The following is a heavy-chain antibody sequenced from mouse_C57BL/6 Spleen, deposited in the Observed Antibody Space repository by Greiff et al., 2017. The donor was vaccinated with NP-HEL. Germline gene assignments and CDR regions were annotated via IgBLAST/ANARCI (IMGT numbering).Heavy chain of an antibody. CDR1: GFTFSSYA. D-gene: IGHD2-4*01. V-gene: IGHV5-4*03. CDR3: ARGDIYDYDPHYYAMDY. J-gene: IGHJ4*01. CDR2: ISDGGSYT. Sequence: EVKLMESGGGLVKPGGSLKLSCAASGFTFSSYAMSWVRQTPEKRLEWVATISDGGSYTYYPDNVKGRFTISRDNAKNNLYLQMSHLKSEDTAMYYCARGDIYDYDPHYYAMDYWGQGTSVTVSS.